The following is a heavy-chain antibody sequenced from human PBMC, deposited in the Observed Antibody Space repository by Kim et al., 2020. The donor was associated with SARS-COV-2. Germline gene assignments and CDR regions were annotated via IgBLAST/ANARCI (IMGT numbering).Heavy chain of an antibody. J-gene: IGHJ4*02. D-gene: IGHD3-10*01. CDR3: AKGAMDRGVGHDY. CDR1: GLTFSNYG. V-gene: IGHV3-30*02. Sequence: GGSLRLSCAASGLTFSNYGMHWVRQAPGKGLEWVAAIRYDGSNKYYADSVKGRFIISRDNSKNTLYLQMNSLSAEDTAVYYCAKGAMDRGVGHDYWGQGTLVTVSS. CDR2: IRYDGSNK.